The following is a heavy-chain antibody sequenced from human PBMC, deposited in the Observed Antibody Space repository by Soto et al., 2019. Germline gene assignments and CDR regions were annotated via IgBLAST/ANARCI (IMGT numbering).Heavy chain of an antibody. D-gene: IGHD6-6*01. CDR1: GFTFSDYY. CDR2: ISSSSSYT. Sequence: GRSLRLSCAASGFTFSDYYMSWIRQAPGKGLEWVSYISSSSSYTNYADSVKGRFTISRDNAKNSLYLQMNSLRAEDTAVYYCARTGSSVQGYFDYCGEGTLVTVSS. CDR3: ARTGSSVQGYFDY. J-gene: IGHJ4*02. V-gene: IGHV3-11*06.